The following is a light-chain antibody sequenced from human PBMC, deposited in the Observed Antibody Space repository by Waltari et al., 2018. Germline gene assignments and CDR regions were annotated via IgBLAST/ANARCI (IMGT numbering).Light chain of an antibody. CDR2: HTS. CDR1: QSVNIY. J-gene: IGKJ1*01. Sequence: IVLTQSPGTLSLSPGETATLTCRASQSVNIYLAWYQQKPGQAPRLLIYHTSTRDAGIPDRCSGSGSGTDFSLTISRLEPEDFAVYYCQHYLRLPATFGQGTTVEI. CDR3: QHYLRLPAT. V-gene: IGKV3-20*01.